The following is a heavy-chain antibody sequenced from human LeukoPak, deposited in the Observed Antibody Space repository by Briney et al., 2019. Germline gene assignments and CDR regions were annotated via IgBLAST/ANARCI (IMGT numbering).Heavy chain of an antibody. CDR3: ARGDYVWGSYHYYGMDV. J-gene: IGHJ6*04. D-gene: IGHD3-16*02. CDR2: INAGNGNT. Sequence: ASVKVSCKASGYTFTSYAMHWVRQAPGQRLEWMGWINAGNGNTKYSQKFQGRVTITRDTSASTAYMELSSLRSEDTAVYYCARGDYVWGSYHYYGMDVWGKGTTVTVSS. V-gene: IGHV1-3*01. CDR1: GYTFTSYA.